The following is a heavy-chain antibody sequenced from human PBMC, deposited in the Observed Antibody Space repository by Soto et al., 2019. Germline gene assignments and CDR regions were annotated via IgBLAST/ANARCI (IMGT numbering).Heavy chain of an antibody. CDR1: GFTFDDYV. D-gene: IGHD2-2*01. V-gene: IGHV3-66*01. J-gene: IGHJ6*02. Sequence: EVQLVESGGVVVQPGGSLRLSCAASGFTFDDYVMHWVRQAPGKGLEWVSVIYSGGSTYYADSVKGRFTISRDNSKNTLYLQMNSLRAEDTAVYYCARDRIVVEDANYYYYGMDVWGQGTTVTVSS. CDR2: IYSGGST. CDR3: ARDRIVVEDANYYYYGMDV.